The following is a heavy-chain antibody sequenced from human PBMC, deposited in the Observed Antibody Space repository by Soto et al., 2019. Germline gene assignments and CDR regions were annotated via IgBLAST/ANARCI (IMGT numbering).Heavy chain of an antibody. CDR3: ARDGMDSSGYYFPLPVG. J-gene: IGHJ4*02. CDR2: ISYDGSNK. Sequence: GGSLRLSCAASGFTFSSYAMHWVRQSPGKGLKWVAVISYDGSNKYYADFVKGRFTISRDNSTNTLYLQMNSLRAEDTAVYYCARDGMDSSGYYFPLPVGWGQGTLVTVSS. CDR1: GFTFSSYA. D-gene: IGHD3-22*01. V-gene: IGHV3-30-3*01.